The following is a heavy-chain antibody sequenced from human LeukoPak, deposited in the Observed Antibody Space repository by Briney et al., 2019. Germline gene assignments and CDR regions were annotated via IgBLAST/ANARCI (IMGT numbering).Heavy chain of an antibody. CDR2: INPNSGGT. V-gene: IGHV1-2*02. CDR1: GYTFTGYY. D-gene: IGHD2-2*01. J-gene: IGHJ6*02. CDR3: ARDEWKGYCSSTSCSNYYYGMDV. Sequence: ASVKVSCKASGYTFTGYYMHWVRQAPGQGLEWMGWINPNSGGTNYAQKFQGRVTMTRDMSISTAYMELSRLRSDDTAVYYCARDEWKGYCSSTSCSNYYYGMDVWGQGATVTVSS.